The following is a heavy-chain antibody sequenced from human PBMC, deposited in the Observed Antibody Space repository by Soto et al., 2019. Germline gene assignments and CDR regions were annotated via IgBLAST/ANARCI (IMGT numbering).Heavy chain of an antibody. D-gene: IGHD2-21*02. CDR3: GRDGDFDSWGLDH. J-gene: IGHJ4*02. CDR2: INTDGSSI. Sequence: EVHLVETGGGLVQPGGALRLSCEVAGFTFSRFWMYWVRQAPRKGLEWVARINTDGSSIAYADSVKGRFTISRDNAKETLYLKMDSLRAEDTAVYFCGRDGDFDSWGLDHWGQGTLVTVSS. CDR1: GFTFSRFW. V-gene: IGHV3-74*01.